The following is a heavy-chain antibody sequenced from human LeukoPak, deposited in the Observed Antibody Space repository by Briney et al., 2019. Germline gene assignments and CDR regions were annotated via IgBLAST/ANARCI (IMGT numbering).Heavy chain of an antibody. CDR1: GGTFSSYA. CDR3: ARSKGYCTNGVWLNWFDP. V-gene: IGHV1-69*01. CDR2: IIPIFGTA. D-gene: IGHD2-8*01. J-gene: IGHJ5*02. Sequence: GSSVKVSCKASGGTFSSYAISWVRQAPGQGLEWMGGIIPIFGTANYAQKFQGRVTITADESTSTAYMELSSLRSEDTAVYYCARSKGYCTNGVWLNWFDPWGQGTLVTVSS.